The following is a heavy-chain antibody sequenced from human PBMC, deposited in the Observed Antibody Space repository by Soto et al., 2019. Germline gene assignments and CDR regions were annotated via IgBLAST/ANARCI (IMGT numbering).Heavy chain of an antibody. D-gene: IGHD3-3*01. J-gene: IGHJ4*02. V-gene: IGHV4-34*01. CDR1: GGSFSGYY. CDR3: ARVYYDFWSGYYTFDY. CDR2: INHSGST. Sequence: SETLSLTCAVYGGSFSGYYWSWIRQPPGRGLEWTGEINHSGSTNYNPSLKSRVTISVDTSKNQFSLKLSSVTAADTAVYYCARVYYDFWSGYYTFDYWGQGTLVTVSS.